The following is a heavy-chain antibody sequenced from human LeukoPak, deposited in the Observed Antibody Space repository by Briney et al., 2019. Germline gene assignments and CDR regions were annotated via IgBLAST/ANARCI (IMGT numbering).Heavy chain of an antibody. Sequence: PSETLSLTCTVSGGSISSSSYYWGWLRQPPGKGLEWFGSIYYSGRTYYNPSLKSRVTISEDTSKNQFSLKLSSVTAADTAVYYCARVVGWLQLRLSDYWGQGTLVTVSS. J-gene: IGHJ4*02. CDR1: GGSISSSSYY. CDR3: ARVVGWLQLRLSDY. CDR2: IYYSGRT. V-gene: IGHV4-39*01. D-gene: IGHD5-24*01.